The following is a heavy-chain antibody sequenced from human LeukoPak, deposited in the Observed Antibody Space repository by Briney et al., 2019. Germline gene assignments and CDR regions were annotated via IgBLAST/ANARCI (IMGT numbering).Heavy chain of an antibody. Sequence: WGTLTLTCTVSGGPVGGSSYYWSCIRPPPGQGLEGFVYMSYSGSTSYNPALKSRVCISEDTSKNHFYLKLSSVTAADTAVYYCARYFGDGGDEAFDVWGQGTMVTVSS. V-gene: IGHV4-61*03. CDR1: GGPVGGSSYY. D-gene: IGHD2-21*01. CDR3: ARYFGDGGDEAFDV. J-gene: IGHJ3*01. CDR2: MSYSGST.